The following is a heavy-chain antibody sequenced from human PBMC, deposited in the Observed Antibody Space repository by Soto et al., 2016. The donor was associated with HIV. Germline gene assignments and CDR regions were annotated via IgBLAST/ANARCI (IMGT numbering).Heavy chain of an antibody. CDR3: ARVGHAFDI. V-gene: IGHV3-30*04. CDR2: ISYDGSNK. J-gene: IGHJ3*02. Sequence: VQLVESGGGVVQPGRSLRLSCAASGFTFSSYAMHWVRQAPGKGLEWVAVISYDGSNKFYVDSVKGRFTISRDDSKNTLYLQMNSLRAEDTAVYYCARVGHAFDIWGQGTLVTVSS. CDR1: GFTFSSYA.